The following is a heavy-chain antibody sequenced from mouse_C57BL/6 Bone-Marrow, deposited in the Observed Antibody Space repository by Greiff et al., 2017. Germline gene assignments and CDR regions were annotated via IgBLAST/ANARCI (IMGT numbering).Heavy chain of an antibody. CDR3: ARFSSLRDYAMDY. V-gene: IGHV1-64*01. J-gene: IGHJ4*01. CDR2: IHPNSGST. CDR1: GYTFTSYW. Sequence: QVQLQQPEAELVKPGASVKLSCKASGYTFTSYWMHWVKQRPGQGLEWIGMIHPNSGSTNYNEKFKSKATLTVDKSSSTAYMQLSSLTSEDSAVYYCARFSSLRDYAMDYWGQGTSVTVSS. D-gene: IGHD1-1*01.